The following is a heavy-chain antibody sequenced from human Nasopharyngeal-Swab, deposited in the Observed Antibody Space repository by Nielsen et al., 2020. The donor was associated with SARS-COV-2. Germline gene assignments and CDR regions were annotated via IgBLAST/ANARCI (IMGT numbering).Heavy chain of an antibody. CDR3: ARSRGGSYPRVLPYSHYFDY. D-gene: IGHD1-26*01. CDR2: INHRGST. CDR1: GSSLSGFQ. V-gene: IGHV4-34*01. Sequence: SETLSPTCALHGSSLSGFQWSWISQPPGKGLEWTGEINHRGSTNYNTTLKSRVPITVDTSKNQFSLKLSSVTAADTAVYYCARSRGGSYPRVLPYSHYFDYCGQGTLVTVSS. J-gene: IGHJ4*02.